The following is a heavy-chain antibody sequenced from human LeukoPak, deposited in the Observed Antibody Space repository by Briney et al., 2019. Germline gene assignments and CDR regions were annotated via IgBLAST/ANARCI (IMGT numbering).Heavy chain of an antibody. D-gene: IGHD1-7*01. CDR1: GFTFSTYW. CDR2: IYSGGST. Sequence: GGSLRLSCAASGFTFSTYWMSWVRQAPGKGLEWVSVIYSGGSTYYAESVKGRFTISRDNSKNTLYLQMNSLRAEDTAVYYCARELLIWNYDYWGQGTLVTVSS. V-gene: IGHV3-53*01. CDR3: ARELLIWNYDY. J-gene: IGHJ4*02.